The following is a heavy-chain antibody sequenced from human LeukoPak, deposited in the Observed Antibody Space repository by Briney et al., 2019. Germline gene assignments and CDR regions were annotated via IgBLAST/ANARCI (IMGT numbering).Heavy chain of an antibody. CDR3: ARAFYDILTGLAYYFVY. Sequence: GGSLRLSCAASGFTFSSYSMNWVRQAPGKGLEWVSSISSSSSYINYADSVKGRFTISRDDAKNSLYLQMNSLRAEDTAVYYCARAFYDILTGLAYYFVYWGQGTLVTVSS. D-gene: IGHD3-9*01. CDR2: ISSSSSYI. J-gene: IGHJ4*02. CDR1: GFTFSSYS. V-gene: IGHV3-21*01.